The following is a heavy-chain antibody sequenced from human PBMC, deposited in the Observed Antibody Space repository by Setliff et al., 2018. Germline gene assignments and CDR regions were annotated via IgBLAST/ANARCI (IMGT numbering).Heavy chain of an antibody. J-gene: IGHJ2*01. Sequence: SETLSLTCGVYGGSFSGYYWSWIRLPPGKRLEWIGEIIHTGSTNYNPSLKSRVTISVDTSKNQFSLKLSSVTAADTAVYYCARVAGSTSVSITTLWYFDLWGRGILVTVSS. CDR2: IIHTGST. V-gene: IGHV4-34*12. CDR1: GGSFSGYY. D-gene: IGHD3-22*01. CDR3: ARVAGSTSVSITTLWYFDL.